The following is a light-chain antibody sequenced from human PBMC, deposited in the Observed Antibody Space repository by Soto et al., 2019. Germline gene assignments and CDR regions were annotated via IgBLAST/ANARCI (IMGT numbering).Light chain of an antibody. CDR1: QSVSSS. CDR3: QQYVHWPPGT. V-gene: IGKV3-15*01. J-gene: IGKJ1*01. CDR2: DTS. Sequence: EIVVTQSPATLSVSPGERVTLSCRASQSVSSSLAWYQQRPGQAPRLLIYDTSTRAPGIAARFSGSGSGTEFTLTISSLQSEDVSFYYCQQYVHWPPGTFGQGTTVEIK.